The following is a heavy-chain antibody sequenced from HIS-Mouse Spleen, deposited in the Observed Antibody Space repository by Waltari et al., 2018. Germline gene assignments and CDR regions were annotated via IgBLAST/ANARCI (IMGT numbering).Heavy chain of an antibody. V-gene: IGHV4-39*07. Sequence: QLQLQESGPGLVKPSEPLSPTCTVSGGSISSSSYYWAWFLQPPGKGLEWIGSIYYSGSTYYNPSLKSRVTISVDTSKNQFSLKLSSVTAADTAVYYCAREIPYSSSWYDWYFDLWGRGTLVTVSS. CDR3: AREIPYSSSWYDWYFDL. CDR2: IYYSGST. D-gene: IGHD6-13*01. J-gene: IGHJ2*01. CDR1: GGSISSSSYY.